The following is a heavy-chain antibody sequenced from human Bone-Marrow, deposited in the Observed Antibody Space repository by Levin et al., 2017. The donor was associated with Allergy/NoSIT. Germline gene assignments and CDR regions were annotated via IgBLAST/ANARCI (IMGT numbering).Heavy chain of an antibody. CDR2: ISAGGETV. CDR3: ARDLSIAYSNYRRHPNWFDP. CDR1: GFSFISYG. V-gene: IGHV3-48*02. J-gene: IGHJ5*02. Sequence: PGGSLRLSCAASGFSFISYGMNWVRQAPGKGLEWIAYISAGGETVHYAESVKGRFTISRDYVTNSLFLQMDSLRDEDTAVYYCARDLSIAYSNYRRHPNWFDPWGQGTLVTVSS. D-gene: IGHD4-11*01.